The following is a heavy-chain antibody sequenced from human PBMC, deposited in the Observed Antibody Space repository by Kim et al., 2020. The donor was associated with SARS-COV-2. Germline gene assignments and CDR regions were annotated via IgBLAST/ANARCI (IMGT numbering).Heavy chain of an antibody. Sequence: SETLSLTCTVSGGSISSSSYYWGWIRQPPGKGLEWIGSIYYSGNTYYNPSLKSRVTISVDTSKNQFSLKLSSVTAADTAVYYCARQDSDYYGSGSHSFDYWGQGTLVTVSS. CDR2: IYYSGNT. CDR3: ARQDSDYYGSGSHSFDY. D-gene: IGHD3-10*01. J-gene: IGHJ4*02. V-gene: IGHV4-39*01. CDR1: GGSISSSSYY.